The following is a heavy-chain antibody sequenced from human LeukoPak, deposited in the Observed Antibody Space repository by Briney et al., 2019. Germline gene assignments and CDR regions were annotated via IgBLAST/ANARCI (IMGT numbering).Heavy chain of an antibody. D-gene: IGHD2-8*02. CDR3: ARERGTAYAFDI. Sequence: GGSLRLSYAASGFTFIEYAIHWLRQAPGKGLEWVTFISNDGSNEYYADSVKGRFTISRDNSKNTLSLQMSSLRAEDTAVYYCARERGTAYAFDIWGQGTMVTVSS. V-gene: IGHV3-30-3*01. CDR2: ISNDGSNE. J-gene: IGHJ3*02. CDR1: GFTFIEYA.